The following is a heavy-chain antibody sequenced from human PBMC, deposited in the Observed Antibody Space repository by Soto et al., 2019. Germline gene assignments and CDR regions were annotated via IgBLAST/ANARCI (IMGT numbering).Heavy chain of an antibody. J-gene: IGHJ5*02. Sequence: PSETLSLTCAVSGGSISRSNWWSWLRPPPGNGLEWTGEIYHSGCTNYNPSLKTRLTISVDNSKNSFSLKLCSVAAADTTVYYSAWASDYYYRSGYPRWFDPWCLGSLVTV. D-gene: IGHD3-22*01. CDR2: IYHSGCT. CDR3: AWASDYYYRSGYPRWFDP. CDR1: GGSISRSNW. V-gene: IGHV4-4*02.